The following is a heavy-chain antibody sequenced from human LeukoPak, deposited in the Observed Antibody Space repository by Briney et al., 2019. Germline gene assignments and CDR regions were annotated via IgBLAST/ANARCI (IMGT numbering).Heavy chain of an antibody. D-gene: IGHD6-13*01. CDR2: ISGSGGNT. CDR3: AKYSSSWYYFDY. CDR1: GFTFDSYA. Sequence: GGSLRLSCVVSGFTFDSYAMSWVRRAPGKGLEWVSAISGSGGNTYYADSVKGRFTISRDNSKNTLNLQLNSLRAEDTAIYYCAKYSSSWYYFDYWGQGTLVTVSS. V-gene: IGHV3-23*01. J-gene: IGHJ4*02.